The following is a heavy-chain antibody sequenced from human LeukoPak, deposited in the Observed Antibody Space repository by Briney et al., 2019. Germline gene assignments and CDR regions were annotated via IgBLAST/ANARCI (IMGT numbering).Heavy chain of an antibody. CDR3: ARRLAAAGSVVDY. D-gene: IGHD6-13*01. V-gene: IGHV3-48*03. Sequence: PGGSLRLSCAASGFTFSSYEMNWVRQAPGKGLEWVSYISSSGNTIYYADSVKGRFTISRDNAKNSLYLQMNSLRAEDTAVYYCARRLAAAGSVVDYWGQGTLVTVSS. J-gene: IGHJ4*02. CDR1: GFTFSSYE. CDR2: ISSSGNTI.